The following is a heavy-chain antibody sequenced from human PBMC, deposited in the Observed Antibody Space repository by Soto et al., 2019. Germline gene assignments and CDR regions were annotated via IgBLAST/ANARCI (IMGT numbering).Heavy chain of an antibody. V-gene: IGHV4-30-4*01. Sequence: QVQLQESGPGLVKPSQTLSLTCTVSGGSISSGDYYWSWIRQPPGKGLEWIGYIYYSGSTYYNPSPRCQFTTSVTTSKTQFALNLSSVTAADTAVYYCASGGFLWIQLRNYYYGTDVWGPGTTVTVSS. CDR2: IYYSGST. D-gene: IGHD5-18*01. CDR3: ASGGFLWIQLRNYYYGTDV. CDR1: GGSISSGDYY. J-gene: IGHJ6*02.